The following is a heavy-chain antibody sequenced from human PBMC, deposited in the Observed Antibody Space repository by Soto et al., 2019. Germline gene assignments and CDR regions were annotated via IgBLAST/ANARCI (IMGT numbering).Heavy chain of an antibody. V-gene: IGHV3-33*01. Sequence: QVQLVESGGGVGQPGRSLRLSCAASGFTFRSYGMHWVRQAPGKGLEWVAVIWYDGSNKYYADSVKGRFTISRDNSKNSLYLQVIRLGAEDRGVYDCSRDRGGFFGWVSRHYYGMDVWGPGTTVTGSS. CDR3: SRDRGGFFGWVSRHYYGMDV. CDR2: IWYDGSNK. D-gene: IGHD3-3*01. CDR1: GFTFRSYG. J-gene: IGHJ6*02.